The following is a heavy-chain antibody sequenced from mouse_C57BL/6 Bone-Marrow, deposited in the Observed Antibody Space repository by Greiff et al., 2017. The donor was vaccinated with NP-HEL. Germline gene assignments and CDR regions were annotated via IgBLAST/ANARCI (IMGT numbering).Heavy chain of an antibody. CDR3: ARDYGSSYGWYFDV. Sequence: QVQLKQSGAELVKPGASVKLSCKASGYTFTSYWMQWVKQRPGQGLEWIGEIDPSDSYTNYNQKFKGKATLTVDTSSSTAYMQLSSLTSEDSAVYYCARDYGSSYGWYFDVWGTGTTVTVSS. D-gene: IGHD1-1*01. J-gene: IGHJ1*03. CDR1: GYTFTSYW. CDR2: IDPSDSYT. V-gene: IGHV1-50*01.